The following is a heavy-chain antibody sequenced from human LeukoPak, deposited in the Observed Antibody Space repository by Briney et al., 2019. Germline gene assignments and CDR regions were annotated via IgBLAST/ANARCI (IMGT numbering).Heavy chain of an antibody. CDR3: ARGLGYSYASV. D-gene: IGHD5-18*01. CDR2: IYYSGST. CDR1: GGSISSYY. Sequence: PSETLSLTCTVPGGSISSYYWSWIRQPPGKGLEWIGYIYYSGSTNYNPSLKSRVTISVDTSKNQFSLKLSSVTAADTAVYYCARGLGYSYASVWGQGTLVTVSS. V-gene: IGHV4-59*01. J-gene: IGHJ4*02.